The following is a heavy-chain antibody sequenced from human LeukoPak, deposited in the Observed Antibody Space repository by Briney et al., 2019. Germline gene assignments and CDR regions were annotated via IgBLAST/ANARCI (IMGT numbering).Heavy chain of an antibody. CDR3: ARDLAVSNPQWLGTRAYNWFDP. Sequence: GGSLRLSCTASGFTFGDYAMSWVRQAPGKGLEWVGFIRSKAYGGTTEYAASVKGRFTISRDDSKSIAYLQMNSLRAEDTAVYYCARDLAVSNPQWLGTRAYNWFDPWGQGTLVTVSS. CDR2: IRSKAYGGTT. D-gene: IGHD6-19*01. J-gene: IGHJ5*02. CDR1: GFTFGDYA. V-gene: IGHV3-49*04.